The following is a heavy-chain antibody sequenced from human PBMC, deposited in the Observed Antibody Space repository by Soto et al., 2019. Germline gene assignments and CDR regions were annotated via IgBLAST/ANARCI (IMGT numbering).Heavy chain of an antibody. D-gene: IGHD2-2*01. CDR2: ISGSSGST. CDR3: AKPKGKYCSSTSCYSPFDY. CDR1: GFSFSSYA. Sequence: PGGSLRLSCAASGFSFSSYAMSWVRQAPGKGLEWVSAISGSSGSTYYADSVKGRFTISRDNSKNTLFLQMNSPRAEDTAVYYCAKPKGKYCSSTSCYSPFDYWGQGTLVTVSS. J-gene: IGHJ4*02. V-gene: IGHV3-23*01.